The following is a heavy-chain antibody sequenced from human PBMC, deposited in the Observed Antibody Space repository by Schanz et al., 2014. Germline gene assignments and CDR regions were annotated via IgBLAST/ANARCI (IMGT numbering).Heavy chain of an antibody. V-gene: IGHV4-39*01. J-gene: IGHJ4*02. CDR3: ARHGPLAGIPLDY. Sequence: QLQLQESGPGLVKPSETLSLICSVSGGSINSNSYYWGWIRQPPGKGLEWIGNVFYTGTTYTNPSRRRRLTLSVDTSNNQFSLKLTSVTAADTAVYFCARHGPLAGIPLDYWGRGTLVTVSS. CDR2: VFYTGTT. CDR1: GGSINSNSYY. D-gene: IGHD6-19*01.